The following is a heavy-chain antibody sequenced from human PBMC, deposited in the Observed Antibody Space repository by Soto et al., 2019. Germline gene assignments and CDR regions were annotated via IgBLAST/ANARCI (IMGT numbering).Heavy chain of an antibody. CDR2: IYPGDSDS. CDR3: ARRGGNIGYSTFYYGMDV. D-gene: IGHD3-22*01. J-gene: IGHJ6*02. V-gene: IGHV5-51*01. Sequence: GESLKISCQGSGYSFTKYWIGWVRQMPGKGLEWMGIIYPGDSDSRYSPPFQGQVTISVDKSTNTAYLQWSSLKASDSAMYYCARRGGNIGYSTFYYGMDVWGQGTTVTVSS. CDR1: GYSFTKYW.